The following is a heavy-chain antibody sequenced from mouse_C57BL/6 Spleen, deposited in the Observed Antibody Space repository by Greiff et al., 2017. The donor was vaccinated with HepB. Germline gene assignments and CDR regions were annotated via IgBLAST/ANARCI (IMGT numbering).Heavy chain of an antibody. Sequence: QVQLKESGPELVKPGASVKISCKASGYAFSSSWMNWVKQRPGKGLEWIGRIYPGDGDTNYNGKFKGKATLTADKSSSTAYMQLSSLTSEDSAVYVCARLTGYYYAMDYWGQGTSVTVSS. CDR1: GYAFSSSW. V-gene: IGHV1-82*01. D-gene: IGHD4-1*01. CDR3: ARLTGYYYAMDY. J-gene: IGHJ4*01. CDR2: IYPGDGDT.